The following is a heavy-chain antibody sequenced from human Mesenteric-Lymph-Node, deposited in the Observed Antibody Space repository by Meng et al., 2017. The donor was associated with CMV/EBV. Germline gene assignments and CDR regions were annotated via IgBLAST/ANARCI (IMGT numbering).Heavy chain of an antibody. J-gene: IGHJ3*02. V-gene: IGHV3-30*02. Sequence: GGSLRLSCVASGFMFSGYGMHWVRQAPGKGLEWVAFFRYDGINKQYPPSVEGRFTISRDNSKNTLFLQMNSLRPEDTAVYYCVKDGRLPGTMYFAFDMWGQGTMVTVSS. CDR1: GFMFSGYG. D-gene: IGHD1-1*01. CDR3: VKDGRLPGTMYFAFDM. CDR2: FRYDGINK.